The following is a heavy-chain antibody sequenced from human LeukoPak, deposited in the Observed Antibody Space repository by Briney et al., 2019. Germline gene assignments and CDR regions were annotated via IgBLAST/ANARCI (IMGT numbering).Heavy chain of an antibody. CDR3: ARENLAGTRDFDY. D-gene: IGHD6-19*01. V-gene: IGHV1-2*04. Sequence: ASVKVSCKASGYTFTSYGISWVRQAPGQGLEWMGWINPNSGGTGYAQKFQDWVTVTRDTSISTAYMELSRLRSDDTAVYYCARENLAGTRDFDYWGQGTLVTVSS. CDR2: INPNSGGT. J-gene: IGHJ4*02. CDR1: GYTFTSYG.